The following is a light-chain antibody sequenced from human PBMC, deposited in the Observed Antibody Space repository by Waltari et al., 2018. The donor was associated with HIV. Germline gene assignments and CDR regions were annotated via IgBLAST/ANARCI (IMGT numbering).Light chain of an antibody. Sequence: QSALTQVASVSGSPGQSITISCTGTSSDVGAYNLVSWYQQHPATAPQLLLFEVTKRPSGISDRFSASGSGNTASLTISGLQAEDEGDYDCCSYTGSGILFGGGTKLTVL. CDR3: CSYTGSGIL. V-gene: IGLV2-23*02. CDR1: SSDVGAYNL. CDR2: EVT. J-gene: IGLJ2*01.